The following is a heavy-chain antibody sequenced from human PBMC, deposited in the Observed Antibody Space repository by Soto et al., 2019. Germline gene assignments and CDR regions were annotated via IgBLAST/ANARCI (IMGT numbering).Heavy chain of an antibody. Sequence: SETLSLTSACSGCSISSSGYSWSGIRQPPGKGLEWIWYIYHSGRTYYNPSLKIRVTISVDRSKNQFSLKLGSVTAGETAVYYCAAGGGIQRYYRGQGTLVTVSS. CDR2: IYHSGRT. CDR1: GCSISSSGYS. V-gene: IGHV4-30-2*01. J-gene: IGHJ4*02. CDR3: AAGGGIQRYY. D-gene: IGHD1-26*01.